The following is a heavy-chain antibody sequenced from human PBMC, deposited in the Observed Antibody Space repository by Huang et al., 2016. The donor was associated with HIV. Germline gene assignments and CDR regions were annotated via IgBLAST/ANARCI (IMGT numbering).Heavy chain of an antibody. CDR3: ARARGYYYYGMDV. J-gene: IGHJ6*02. CDR2: ISDYTGNT. Sequence: QVQLVQSGAEVKKHGASVKVSCKASGYTFTSYGISWVRQAPGPGLEWMGWISDYTGNTNSAQQLQGIVTMTTDTSTSTAYMELRSLRSDDTAVYYCARARGYYYYGMDVWGQGTTVTVSS. CDR1: GYTFTSYG. V-gene: IGHV1-18*04.